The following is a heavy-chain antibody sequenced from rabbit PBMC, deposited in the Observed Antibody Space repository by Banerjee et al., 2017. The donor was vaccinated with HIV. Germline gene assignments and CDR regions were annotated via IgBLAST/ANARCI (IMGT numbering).Heavy chain of an antibody. J-gene: IGHJ4*01. CDR1: GFSFSNNYV. V-gene: IGHV1S45*01. CDR3: ARDLAGVIGWNFSL. CDR2: IDAGSSGST. Sequence: QEQLEESGGDLVKPGASLTLICTASGFSFSNNYVMCWVRQAPGKGLEWIACIDAGSSGSTYYASWAKGRFTISKTSSTTVTLQMTSLTAADTATYFCARDLAGVIGWNFSLWGPGTLVTVS. D-gene: IGHD4-1*01.